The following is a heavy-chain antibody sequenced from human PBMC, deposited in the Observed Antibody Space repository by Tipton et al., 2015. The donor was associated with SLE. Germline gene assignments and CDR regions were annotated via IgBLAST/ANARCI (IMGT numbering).Heavy chain of an antibody. CDR2: IDPSDSYT. D-gene: IGHD4-17*01. Sequence: QLVQFGAEVKKPGESLRISCKGSGYSFTSYWISWVRQMPGKGLEWMGRIDPSDSYTNYSPSFQGHVTISADKSISTAYLQWSSLKASDTAMYYCARQPGDYVSSDAFDIWGQGTMVTVSS. V-gene: IGHV5-10-1*01. J-gene: IGHJ3*02. CDR3: ARQPGDYVSSDAFDI. CDR1: GYSFTSYW.